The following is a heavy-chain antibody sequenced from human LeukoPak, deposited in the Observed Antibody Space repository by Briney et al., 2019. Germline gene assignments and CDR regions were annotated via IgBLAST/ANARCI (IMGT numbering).Heavy chain of an antibody. V-gene: IGHV3-74*01. CDR3: ASSYDFWSGYFDY. D-gene: IGHD3-3*01. J-gene: IGHJ4*02. Sequence: PGGSLRLSCAASGFTFSSYWMHWVRQAPGKGLVWVSRINSDGSSTSYADSVKGRFTISRDNSKNTLYLQMNSLRAEDTAVYYCASSYDFWSGYFDYWGQGTLVTVSS. CDR1: GFTFSSYW. CDR2: INSDGSST.